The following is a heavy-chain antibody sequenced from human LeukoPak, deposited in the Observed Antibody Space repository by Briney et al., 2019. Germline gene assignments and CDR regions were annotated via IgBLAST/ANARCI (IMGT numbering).Heavy chain of an antibody. D-gene: IGHD3-9*01. CDR1: GLTFSSYE. V-gene: IGHV3-48*03. CDR3: ARIPQYYDILTGYFY. CDR2: ISSSGSTI. Sequence: AGGSLRLSCAASGLTFSSYEMNWVRQAPGKGLEGVSYISSSGSTIYYADSVKGRFTISRDNAKNSLYLQMNSLRAEDTAVYYCARIPQYYDILTGYFYWGQGTLVTVSS. J-gene: IGHJ4*02.